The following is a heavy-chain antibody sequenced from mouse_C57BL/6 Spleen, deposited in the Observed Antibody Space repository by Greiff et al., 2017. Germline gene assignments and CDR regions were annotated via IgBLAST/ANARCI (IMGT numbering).Heavy chain of an antibody. CDR2: IWRDGST. J-gene: IGHJ4*01. Sequence: QVQLKESGPGLVAPSQSLSITCTVSGFSLTSYGVHWVRQPPGKGLEWLVVIWRDGSTTYNSSLKSRLSTSKKKPKSQVSLEMNSLQTAASAMYYCARRGGDDGYYDAMDYWGQGASVTVSS. CDR1: GFSLTSYG. V-gene: IGHV2-6*03. D-gene: IGHD2-3*01. CDR3: ARRGGDDGYYDAMDY.